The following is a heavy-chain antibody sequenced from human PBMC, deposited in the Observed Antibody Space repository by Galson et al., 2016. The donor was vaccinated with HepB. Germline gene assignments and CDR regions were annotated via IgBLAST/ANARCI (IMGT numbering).Heavy chain of an antibody. CDR2: IRGSGTST. V-gene: IGHV3-23*01. CDR1: GFTFSSYA. CDR3: AKGARTGATNSYCYGMDV. Sequence: SLRLSCAASGFTFSSYAMSWVRQAPGKGLEWVSGIRGSGTSTYYADSVKGRFTISRDNSKNTLYLQMNSLRAEDTAVYYCAKGARTGATNSYCYGMDVWGQGTTVTVSS. J-gene: IGHJ6*02. D-gene: IGHD1-1*01.